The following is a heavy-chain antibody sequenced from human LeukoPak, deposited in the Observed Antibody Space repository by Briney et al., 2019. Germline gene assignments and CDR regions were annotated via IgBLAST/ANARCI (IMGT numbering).Heavy chain of an antibody. CDR3: ARGGYSYGYSFDY. CDR1: GGSFSGYY. Sequence: SETLSLTCAVYGGSFSGYYWSWIRQPPGKGLEWIGEINHSGSTNYNPSLKSRVTISVDTSKNQFSLKLSSVTAADTAVYYCARGGYSYGYSFDYWGQGTLVTVSS. CDR2: INHSGST. D-gene: IGHD5-18*01. J-gene: IGHJ4*02. V-gene: IGHV4-34*01.